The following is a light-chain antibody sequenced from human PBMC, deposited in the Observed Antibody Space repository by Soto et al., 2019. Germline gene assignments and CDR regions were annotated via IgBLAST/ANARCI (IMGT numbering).Light chain of an antibody. CDR3: QQYYSIPLG. CDR1: QSVLYSSNNKNY. CDR2: WAC. J-gene: IGKJ4*01. V-gene: IGKV4-1*01. Sequence: DIVMTKSPDSLAVSLGERATINCKSSQSVLYSSNNKNYLAWYQQKPGQPPMLPIYWACTRESGVPDRFRGSGSGTDFTLTITSLQAEDVAVYYCQQYYSIPLGFGGGTKVEIK.